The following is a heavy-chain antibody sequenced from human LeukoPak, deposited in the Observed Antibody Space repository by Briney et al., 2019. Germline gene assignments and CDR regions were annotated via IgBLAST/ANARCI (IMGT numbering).Heavy chain of an antibody. J-gene: IGHJ3*02. CDR2: INSDGSDT. Sequence: TGGSLRLSCAASGFTFSNYWMHWVRQAPGEGLVWVSVINSDGSDTRFADSVKGRFTISRDNAKNTLYLQMSSLRAEDTAVYYCAREPPFYDILTGYYLDIWGQGTMVTVSS. CDR3: AREPPFYDILTGYYLDI. CDR1: GFTFSNYW. D-gene: IGHD3-9*01. V-gene: IGHV3-74*01.